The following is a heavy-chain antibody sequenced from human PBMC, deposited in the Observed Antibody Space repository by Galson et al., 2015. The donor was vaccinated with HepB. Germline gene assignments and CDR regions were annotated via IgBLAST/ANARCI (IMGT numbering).Heavy chain of an antibody. CDR1: GGTFSSNA. CDR2: IIPMFGTA. D-gene: IGHD6-6*01. J-gene: IGHJ4*02. CDR3: ARVDRGSSADN. Sequence: SVKVSCKASGGTFSSNAISWVRQAPGQGLEWMGGIIPMFGTANYAQKFQGRVTITADESTSTAYMELSSLRSEDTAVYYCARVDRGSSADNWGQGTLVTVSS. V-gene: IGHV1-69*13.